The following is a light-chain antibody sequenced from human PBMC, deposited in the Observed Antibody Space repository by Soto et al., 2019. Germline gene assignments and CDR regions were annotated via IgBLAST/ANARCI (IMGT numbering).Light chain of an antibody. J-gene: IGKJ1*01. CDR2: GAS. CDR3: QQYGSSGT. Sequence: VGFTKSPGTLSLSIGEEATLSCLASQSVSNNYLAWYQQKPGQAPRLLIYGASNRATGIPDRFSGSGSGTDFTLTISRLEPEDFAVYYCQQYGSSGTFGQGTKVDIK. CDR1: QSVSNNY. V-gene: IGKV3-20*01.